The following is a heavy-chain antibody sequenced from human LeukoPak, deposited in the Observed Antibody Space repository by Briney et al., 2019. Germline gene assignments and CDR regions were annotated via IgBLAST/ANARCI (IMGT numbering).Heavy chain of an antibody. CDR1: GGSFSGYY. D-gene: IGHD5-24*01. CDR2: INHSGST. V-gene: IGHV4-34*01. J-gene: IGHJ6*02. Sequence: SETLSLTCAVYGGSFSGYYWSWIRQPPGKGLEWIGEINHSGSTNYNPSLKSRVTISVDTSKNQFSLKLSSVTAADTAVYYCAREMATGYYYYGMDVWGQGTTVTVSS. CDR3: AREMATGYYYYGMDV.